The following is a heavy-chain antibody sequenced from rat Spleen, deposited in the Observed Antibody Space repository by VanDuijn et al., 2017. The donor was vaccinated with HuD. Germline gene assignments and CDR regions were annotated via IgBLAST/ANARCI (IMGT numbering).Heavy chain of an antibody. Sequence: EVQLVESRGGLVQPGRSLNLSCAASGFSFTNYGMAWVRPAPTKGLEWVATISNDGSSTYYRDSVKGRFTISRDSAKSTLYLQTDSLRSEDTATYYCARKRLYYSDGPYYFDYWGQGVMVTVSS. J-gene: IGHJ2*01. CDR3: ARKRLYYSDGPYYFDY. D-gene: IGHD1-12*02. CDR1: GFSFTNYG. CDR2: ISNDGSST. V-gene: IGHV5-29*01.